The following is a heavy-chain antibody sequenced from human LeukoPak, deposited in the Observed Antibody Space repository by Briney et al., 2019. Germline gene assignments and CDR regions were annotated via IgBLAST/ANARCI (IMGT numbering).Heavy chain of an antibody. V-gene: IGHV1-3*01. CDR3: ARGGSTSPWGYFDY. CDR1: GYTFTNYA. J-gene: IGHJ4*02. Sequence: ASVKVSCKASGYTFTNYAIQWVRQAPGQRLEWMGWINAGNGGTKYSQKFQGRVTITGDTSAGTAYMELSSLTSEDTAVYYCARGGSTSPWGYFDYWGQGTLVTVSS. CDR2: INAGNGGT. D-gene: IGHD2-2*01.